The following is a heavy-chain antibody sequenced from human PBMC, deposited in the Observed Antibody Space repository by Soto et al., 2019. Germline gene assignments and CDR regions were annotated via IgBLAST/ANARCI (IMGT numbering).Heavy chain of an antibody. Sequence: ASVKVSCKASGGTFTGYYMHWVRQAPGQGLEWMGWISAYNGNTNYAQKLQGRVTMTTDTSTSTAYMELRSLRSDDTAVYYCARDTPGVIPFDYWGQGPLVTVSS. V-gene: IGHV1-18*04. CDR1: GGTFTGYY. CDR3: ARDTPGVIPFDY. D-gene: IGHD3-16*02. J-gene: IGHJ4*02. CDR2: ISAYNGNT.